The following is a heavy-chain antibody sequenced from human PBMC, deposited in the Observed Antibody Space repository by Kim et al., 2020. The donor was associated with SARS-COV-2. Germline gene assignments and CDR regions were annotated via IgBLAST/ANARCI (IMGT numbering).Heavy chain of an antibody. D-gene: IGHD2-2*01. J-gene: IGHJ4*02. V-gene: IGHV1-18*01. CDR3: ARASRGASHFSY. Sequence: NYAQKLQGRVTMTTDTSTSTAYMELRSLRSDDTAVYYCARASRGASHFSYWGQGTLVTVSS.